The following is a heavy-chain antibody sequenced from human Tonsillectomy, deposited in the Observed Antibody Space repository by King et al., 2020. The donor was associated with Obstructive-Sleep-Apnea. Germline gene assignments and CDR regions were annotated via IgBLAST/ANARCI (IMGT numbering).Heavy chain of an antibody. Sequence: LQLVQSGGGVVQPGRSLRLSCAASGFTFSSYGMHWVRQAPGKGLEWVAVISYDGSNKYYADSVKGRFTISRDNSKNTLYLQMNSLRAEDTAVYYCAKDRGEVVVAATLDYWGQGTLVTVSS. J-gene: IGHJ4*02. CDR3: AKDRGEVVVAATLDY. CDR2: ISYDGSNK. CDR1: GFTFSSYG. V-gene: IGHV3-30*18. D-gene: IGHD2-15*01.